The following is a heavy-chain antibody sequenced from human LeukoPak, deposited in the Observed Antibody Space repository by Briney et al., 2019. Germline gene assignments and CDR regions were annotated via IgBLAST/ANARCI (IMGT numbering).Heavy chain of an antibody. CDR2: IWRDGSNK. CDR1: GFSFNEYA. Sequence: PGGSLRLSCAVAGFSFNEYAMHWVRQAPGKGLEWVAVIWRDGSNKYYADSVKGRFTVSRDNPKNTLNLQMDSLRVEDTAVYYCARHGSGRKYFDPLDYWGQGTLVTVSS. CDR3: ARHGSGRKYFDPLDY. J-gene: IGHJ4*02. D-gene: IGHD1-26*01. V-gene: IGHV3-33*08.